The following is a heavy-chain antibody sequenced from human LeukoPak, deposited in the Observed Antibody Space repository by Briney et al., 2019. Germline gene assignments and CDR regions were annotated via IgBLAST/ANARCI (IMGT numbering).Heavy chain of an antibody. CDR2: ISSSSSYM. V-gene: IGHV3-21*01. J-gene: IGHJ5*02. CDR1: GFTFSSYS. D-gene: IGHD6-6*01. CDR3: ARELGQLGSVWFDP. Sequence: GGSLRLSCAASGFTFSSYSMNWVRQASGKGLEWVSSISSSSSYMYYANSVKGRFTISRDNAKNSLYLQMNSLRAEDTAVYYCARELGQLGSVWFDPWGQGTLVTVSS.